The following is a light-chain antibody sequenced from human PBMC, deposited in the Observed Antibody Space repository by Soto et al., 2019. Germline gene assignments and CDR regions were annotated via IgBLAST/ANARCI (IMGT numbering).Light chain of an antibody. CDR1: KSNIGSAI. V-gene: IGLV1-47*01. CDR2: MNS. J-gene: IGLJ3*02. CDR3: VAWDDNLSSRV. Sequence: QPVLIQPPSLSGTPGQTVTISCIGAKSNIGSAIVHWYQQLPGTAPKHLIYMNSQRPSGVPDRFSGSKSGTSASLVITGLRPEDEADYYCVAWDDNLSSRVFGGGTKLTVL.